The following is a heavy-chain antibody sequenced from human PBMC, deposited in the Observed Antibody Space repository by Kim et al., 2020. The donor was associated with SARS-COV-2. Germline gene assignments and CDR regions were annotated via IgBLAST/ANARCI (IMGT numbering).Heavy chain of an antibody. Sequence: GGSLRLSCAASGFSVGAHYMSWVRQAPGKGLEWVSLIYRQGKTFYADSVKGRFTISRHNSENALYPQMNSLRGEDTAIYYCARNSNLDSAWYFSDYWGRG. CDR3: ARNSNLDSAWYFSDY. CDR1: GFSVGAHY. D-gene: IGHD2-15*01. CDR2: IYRQGKT. J-gene: IGHJ4*02. V-gene: IGHV3-53*04.